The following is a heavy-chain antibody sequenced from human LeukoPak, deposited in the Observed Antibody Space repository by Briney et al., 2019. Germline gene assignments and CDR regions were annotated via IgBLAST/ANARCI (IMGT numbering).Heavy chain of an antibody. CDR2: ISSSSSYI. J-gene: IGHJ4*02. CDR1: GFTFSSYS. Sequence: GGSLRLSCAASGFTFSSYSMNWVRQAPGKGLEWVSSISSSSSYIYYADSVKGRFTISRDNAKNSLSLQMNSLRAEDTAVYYCARDDIQNRGAPRTLLYYWGQGTLVTVSS. D-gene: IGHD1-14*01. V-gene: IGHV3-21*01. CDR3: ARDDIQNRGAPRTLLYY.